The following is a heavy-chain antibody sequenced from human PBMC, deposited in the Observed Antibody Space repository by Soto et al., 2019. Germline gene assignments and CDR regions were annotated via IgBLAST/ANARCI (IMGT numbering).Heavy chain of an antibody. V-gene: IGHV3-9*01. CDR3: AKDIGGSIMAVGDYFDN. Sequence: EVQLVESGGGLVQPGRSLRLSCAASGFTFYGYAMHWVRQAPGKGLEWVSGISWDNGNIAYADSVKGRFIISRDNAKNSLYLQMNSLRLEDTALYYCAKDIGGSIMAVGDYFDNWGQGTLVTVSS. CDR2: ISWDNGNI. D-gene: IGHD3-16*01. CDR1: GFTFYGYA. J-gene: IGHJ4*02.